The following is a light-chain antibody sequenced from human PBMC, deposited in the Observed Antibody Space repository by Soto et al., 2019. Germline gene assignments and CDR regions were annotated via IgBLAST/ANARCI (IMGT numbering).Light chain of an antibody. CDR1: NIGSKS. CDR3: QVWDSSSDLRV. V-gene: IGLV3-21*02. CDR2: DDF. J-gene: IGLJ3*02. Sequence: SYELTQPPSVSVAPGQTARITCAENNIGSKSVHWYQQKPGQAPVLVVYDDFDRPSGIPERLSGSNSGNTATLTISRVEAGDEADYHCQVWDSSSDLRVFGGGTKLTVL.